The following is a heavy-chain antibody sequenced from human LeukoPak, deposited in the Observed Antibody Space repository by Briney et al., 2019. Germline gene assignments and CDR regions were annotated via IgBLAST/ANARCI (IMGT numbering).Heavy chain of an antibody. J-gene: IGHJ4*02. CDR1: GGSISSYY. CDR3: ARSTGSTMFIDY. CDR2: IHASGST. V-gene: IGHV4-4*07. Sequence: SETLSLTCTVSGGSISSYYWSWIRQPAGKGLQWIGRIHASGSTDYNPSLGSRVTMSVDTSKNQFSLKLSSVTAADTAVYYCARSTGSTMFIDYWGQGTLVTVSS. D-gene: IGHD3-10*02.